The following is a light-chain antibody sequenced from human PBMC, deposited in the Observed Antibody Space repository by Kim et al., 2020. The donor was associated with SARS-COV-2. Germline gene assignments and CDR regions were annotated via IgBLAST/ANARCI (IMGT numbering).Light chain of an antibody. CDR2: GAS. CDR1: QSVRSN. J-gene: IGKJ1*01. Sequence: APGERATLSCRARQSVRSNVAWYQQKPGQAPRLLIYGASTRATDIPARFSGSGSGTEFTLIISSLQSEDLADYFCQQYEDWPPWTFGQGTKVDIK. V-gene: IGKV3-15*01. CDR3: QQYEDWPPWT.